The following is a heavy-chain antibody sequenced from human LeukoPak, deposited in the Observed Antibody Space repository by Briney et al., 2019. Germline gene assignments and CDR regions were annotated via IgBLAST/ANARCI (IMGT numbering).Heavy chain of an antibody. D-gene: IGHD6-19*01. CDR3: ASSVSVAEGVDP. Sequence: ASVKVSCKASGYTFTGYYMHWVRQAPGQGLEWMGWINPNSGGTNYAQKFQGRVTMTRDTSISTAYMELSRLRSDDTALYYCASSVSVAEGVDPWGQGTLVTVSS. CDR1: GYTFTGYY. V-gene: IGHV1-2*02. CDR2: INPNSGGT. J-gene: IGHJ5*02.